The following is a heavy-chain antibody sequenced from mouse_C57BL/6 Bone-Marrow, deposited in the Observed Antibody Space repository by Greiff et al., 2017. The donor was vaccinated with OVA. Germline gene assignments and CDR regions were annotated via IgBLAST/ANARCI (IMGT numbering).Heavy chain of an antibody. CDR2: IYPRSGNT. D-gene: IGHD1-1*01. Sequence: VKLMESGAELARPGASVKLSCKASGYTFTSYGISWVKQRTGQGLEWIGEIYPRSGNTYYNEKFKGKATLTADKSSSTAYMELRSLTSEDSAVYFCARGGSSPLGYWGQGTTLTVSS. CDR1: GYTFTSYG. CDR3: ARGGSSPLGY. J-gene: IGHJ2*01. V-gene: IGHV1-81*01.